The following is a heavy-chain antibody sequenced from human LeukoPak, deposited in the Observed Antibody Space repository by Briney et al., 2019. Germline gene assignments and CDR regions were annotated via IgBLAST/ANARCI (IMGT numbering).Heavy chain of an antibody. CDR3: AKEPAAAGNSYYYYMDV. V-gene: IGHV3-23*01. CDR2: ISGSGGST. J-gene: IGHJ6*03. Sequence: GGSLRLSCAASGFTFSSYAMSWVRQAPGKGLEWVSAISGSGGSTYYADSVKGRFTISRDNSKNTLYLQMNSLRAEDTAVYYCAKEPAAAGNSYYYYMDVWGKGTTVTVSS. D-gene: IGHD6-13*01. CDR1: GFTFSSYA.